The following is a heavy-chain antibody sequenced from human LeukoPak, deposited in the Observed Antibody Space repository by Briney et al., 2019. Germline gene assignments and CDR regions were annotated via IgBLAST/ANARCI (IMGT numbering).Heavy chain of an antibody. CDR1: GGSISSYY. Sequence: SETLSLTCTVSGGSISSYYWSWIRQPPGKGLEWIGYIYTSGSTNYNPSLKSRVTISVDTSKNQFSLKLSSVTAADAAVYYCASGGGILNNNNWFDPWGQGTLVTVSS. CDR2: IYTSGST. V-gene: IGHV4-4*09. D-gene: IGHD3-16*01. CDR3: ASGGGILNNNNWFDP. J-gene: IGHJ5*02.